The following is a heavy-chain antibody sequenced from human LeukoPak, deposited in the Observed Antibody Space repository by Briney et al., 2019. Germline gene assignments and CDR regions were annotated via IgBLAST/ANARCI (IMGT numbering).Heavy chain of an antibody. CDR1: GYTFTNYC. CDR2: IYPGDSDT. CDR3: ARLPSRSCSSSSCYVVDY. J-gene: IGHJ4*02. D-gene: IGHD2-2*01. Sequence: GESLKISCKSSGYTFTNYCIGWVRQMPGKGLEWMGIIYPGDSDTRYSPSFQGQVTISADKSISAAYLQWSSLQASDTAMYYCARLPSRSCSSSSCYVVDYWGQGTLVTVSS. V-gene: IGHV5-51*01.